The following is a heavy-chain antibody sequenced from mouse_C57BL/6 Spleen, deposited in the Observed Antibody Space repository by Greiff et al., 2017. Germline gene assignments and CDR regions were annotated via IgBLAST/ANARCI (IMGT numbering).Heavy chain of an antibody. Sequence: QVQLQQPGAELVMPGASVKLSCKASGYTFTSYWMHWVKQRPGQGLEWIGEIDPSDSYTNYNQKFKGKSTLTVDKSSSTAYMQLSSLTSEDSAVYYCARHGSRTDWYFDGWGTGTTVTVSS. CDR3: ARHGSRTDWYFDG. V-gene: IGHV1-69*01. D-gene: IGHD1-1*01. CDR2: IDPSDSYT. J-gene: IGHJ1*03. CDR1: GYTFTSYW.